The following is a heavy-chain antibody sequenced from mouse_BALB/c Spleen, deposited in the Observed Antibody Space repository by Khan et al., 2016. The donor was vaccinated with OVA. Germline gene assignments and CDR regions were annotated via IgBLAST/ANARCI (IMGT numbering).Heavy chain of an antibody. V-gene: IGHV2-2*02. CDR3: ARNYDYDECLAY. D-gene: IGHD2-4*01. CDR1: GFSLTTYG. J-gene: IGHJ3*01. Sequence: QVQLKESGPGLVQPSQSLSITCTVSGFSLTTYGVHWVRQSPGKGLEWLGVIWSGGSTDYNAAFISRLSISKDNSKSQVFFKMNSLQANDTAIYYCARNYDYDECLAYWGQGTLVTVSA. CDR2: IWSGGST.